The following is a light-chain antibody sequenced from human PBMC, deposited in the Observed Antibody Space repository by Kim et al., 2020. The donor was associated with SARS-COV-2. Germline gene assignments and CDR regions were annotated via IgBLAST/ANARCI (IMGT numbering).Light chain of an antibody. CDR3: QQVDTYPYT. CDR1: QVIDTH. Sequence: ASVGDRVTFPCRASQVIDTHLAWYQQKPGEAPHLLIYRAFKLHSGVPSRFSGSGAGTDFTLTISSLQPEDFATYYCQQVDTYPYTFGPGTKVDIK. V-gene: IGKV1-9*01. CDR2: RAF. J-gene: IGKJ3*01.